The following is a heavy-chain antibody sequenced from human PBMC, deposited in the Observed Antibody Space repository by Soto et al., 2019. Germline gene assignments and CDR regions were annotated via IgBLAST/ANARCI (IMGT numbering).Heavy chain of an antibody. CDR2: IYYSGST. J-gene: IGHJ4*02. CDR3: ARAAVIAAALYFDY. D-gene: IGHD6-13*01. Sequence: KTSETLSLTCTVSGGSISSGGYYWSWIRQHPGKGLEWIGYIYYSGSTYYNPSLKSRVTISVDTSKNQFSLKLSSVTAADTAVYYCARAAVIAAALYFDYWGQGTLVTVSS. V-gene: IGHV4-31*02. CDR1: GGSISSGGYY.